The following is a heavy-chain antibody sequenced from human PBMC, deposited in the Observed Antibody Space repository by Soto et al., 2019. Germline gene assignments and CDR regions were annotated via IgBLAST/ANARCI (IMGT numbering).Heavy chain of an antibody. D-gene: IGHD1-26*01. V-gene: IGHV1-3*01. CDR3: ARDWELENPTDY. J-gene: IGHJ4*02. CDR1: GYTFTSYA. Sequence: ASVKVSCKASGYTFTSYAMHWVRQAPGQRLEWMGWINAGNGNTKYSQKFQGRVTITRDTSASTAYTELSSLRSEDTAVYYCARDWELENPTDYWGQGTLVTVSS. CDR2: INAGNGNT.